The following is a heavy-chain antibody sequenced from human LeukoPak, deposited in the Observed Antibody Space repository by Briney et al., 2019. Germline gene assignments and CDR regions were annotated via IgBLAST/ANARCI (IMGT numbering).Heavy chain of an antibody. CDR3: ATHVAY. CDR1: GFTFTTYW. V-gene: IGHV3-7*03. Sequence: GGSLRLSCAASGFTFTTYWLGWVRQPPGKGLEWVANIKQDGTEKYYVDSVKGRFTISRDNAKNSLYLQMNSLRVEDTAIYYCATHVAYGGQGTLVTVSS. CDR2: IKQDGTEK. J-gene: IGHJ4*02.